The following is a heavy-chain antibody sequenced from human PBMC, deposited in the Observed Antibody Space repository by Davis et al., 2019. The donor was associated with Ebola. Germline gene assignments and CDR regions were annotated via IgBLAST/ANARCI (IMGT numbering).Heavy chain of an antibody. CDR3: AAAEWLT. CDR1: GYTFTSYY. CDR2: INPSGGST. D-gene: IGHD3-3*01. V-gene: IGHV1-46*01. J-gene: IGHJ4*02. Sequence: ASVKVSCKASGYTFTSYYMHWVRQAPGQGLEWMGIINPSGGSTSYAQKFQGRVTITRDMSTSTAYMELSSLRSEDTAVYYCAAAEWLTWGQGTLVTVSS.